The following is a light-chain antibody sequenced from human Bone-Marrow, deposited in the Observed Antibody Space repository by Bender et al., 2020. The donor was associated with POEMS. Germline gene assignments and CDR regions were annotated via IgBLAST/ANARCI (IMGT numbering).Light chain of an antibody. CDR2: TNN. CDR3: CSYAGSYTWV. Sequence: QSVLTQPPSVSGTPGQRVTISCSGSGSNIGGYPVNWYQQLPGTAPRLLIYTNNERPSGVPDRFFGSKSGTSASLAITGLQAEDEADYYCCSYAGSYTWVFGGGTKLTVL. V-gene: IGLV1-44*01. J-gene: IGLJ3*02. CDR1: GSNIGGYP.